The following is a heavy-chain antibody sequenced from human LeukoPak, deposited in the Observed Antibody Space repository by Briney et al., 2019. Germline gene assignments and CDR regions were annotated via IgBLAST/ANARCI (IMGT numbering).Heavy chain of an antibody. CDR3: ARDGETMVRGVASYMDV. Sequence: SETLSLTCTVSGGSISSNSYYWSWIRQPAGKGLEWIGRIYTSGSTNYNPSLKSRVTISVDKSKNQFSLKLSSVTAADTAVYYCARDGETMVRGVASYMDVWGKGTTVTISS. CDR2: IYTSGST. V-gene: IGHV4-61*02. J-gene: IGHJ6*03. D-gene: IGHD3-10*01. CDR1: GGSISSNSYY.